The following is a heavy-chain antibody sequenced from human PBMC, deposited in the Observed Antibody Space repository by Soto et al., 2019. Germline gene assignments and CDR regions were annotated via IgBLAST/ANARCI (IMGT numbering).Heavy chain of an antibody. J-gene: IGHJ4*02. CDR3: ARTRTQYYYGSGSYFHY. V-gene: IGHV1-8*01. Sequence: ASVKVSCKASGYTFTSYDINWVRQATGQGLEWMGWMNPNSGNTGYAQKFQGRVTMTRNTSISTAYMELSSLRSEDTAVYYCARTRTQYYYGSGSYFHYWGQGTLVTVSS. CDR1: GYTFTSYD. D-gene: IGHD3-10*01. CDR2: MNPNSGNT.